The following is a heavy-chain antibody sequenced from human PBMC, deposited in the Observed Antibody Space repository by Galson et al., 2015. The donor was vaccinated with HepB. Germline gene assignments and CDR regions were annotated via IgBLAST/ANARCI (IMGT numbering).Heavy chain of an antibody. CDR2: IYSGTST. CDR3: VRDLDIWGSHRDYFDH. D-gene: IGHD3-16*02. J-gene: IGHJ4*02. Sequence: SLRLSCAASGFTVSSNYMSWARQAPGKGLEWVSIIYSGTSTYYADSVKGRFTISRDNSKNTLYLQMNSLRPEDTAVYYCVRDLDIWGSHRDYFDHWGQGTLVTVSS. CDR1: GFTVSSNY. V-gene: IGHV3-53*01.